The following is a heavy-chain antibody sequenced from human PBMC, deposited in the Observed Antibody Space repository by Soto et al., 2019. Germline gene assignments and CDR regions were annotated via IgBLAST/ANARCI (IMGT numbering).Heavy chain of an antibody. V-gene: IGHV3-33*01. D-gene: IGHD5-18*01. J-gene: IGHJ4*02. CDR1: GFTFSSYG. Sequence: GGSLRLSCAASGFTFSSYGMHWVRQAPGKGLEWVAVIWYDGSNKYYADSVKGRFTISRDNSKNTLYLQMNSLRAEDTAVYYCARDKPWIQLWLSFSYDYWRQGTLVTVSS. CDR3: ARDKPWIQLWLSFSYDY. CDR2: IWYDGSNK.